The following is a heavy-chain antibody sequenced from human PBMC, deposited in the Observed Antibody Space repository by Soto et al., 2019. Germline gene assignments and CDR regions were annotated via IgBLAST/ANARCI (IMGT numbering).Heavy chain of an antibody. D-gene: IGHD6-13*01. CDR1: GGAISSDY. CDR3: ARDTGLTAVGFDY. Sequence: PSETLSLTCTVSGGAISSDYWSWIRQPPGKGQEWIGYVHYSGITKYNPSLSSRAAISLDASKNQFSLKLSSVSTADTAVYYCARDTGLTAVGFDYWGQGTLVTVSS. J-gene: IGHJ4*02. CDR2: VHYSGIT. V-gene: IGHV4-59*01.